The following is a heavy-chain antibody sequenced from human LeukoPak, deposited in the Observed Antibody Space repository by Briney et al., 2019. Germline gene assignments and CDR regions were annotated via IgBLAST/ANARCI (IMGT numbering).Heavy chain of an antibody. CDR2: IYWDDDK. V-gene: IGHV2-5*02. Sequence: SGPTLVNPTQTLTLTCTFSGFSLSTSGVGVGWTPQPPGKALEWLPLIYWDDDKRYSPSLKSRLTITKDTSKNQVVLTMTNMDPVDTATYYCAHRGDYGDYDWFDPWGQGTLVTVSS. J-gene: IGHJ5*02. CDR3: AHRGDYGDYDWFDP. D-gene: IGHD4-17*01. CDR1: GFSLSTSGVG.